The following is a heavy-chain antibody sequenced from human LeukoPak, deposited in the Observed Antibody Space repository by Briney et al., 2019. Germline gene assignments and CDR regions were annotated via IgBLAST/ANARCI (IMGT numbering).Heavy chain of an antibody. D-gene: IGHD3-16*01. Sequence: GGSLRLSCAASGFSFNSDWMDWVRQAPGKGLEWVANIKHDGSEKNCLDSVKGRFTISRDNAQNSPYLQMNGLRVEDSAVYYCTRRLDDWGQGTLVTVSS. J-gene: IGHJ4*02. CDR2: IKHDGSEK. CDR3: TRRLDD. V-gene: IGHV3-7*01. CDR1: GFSFNSDW.